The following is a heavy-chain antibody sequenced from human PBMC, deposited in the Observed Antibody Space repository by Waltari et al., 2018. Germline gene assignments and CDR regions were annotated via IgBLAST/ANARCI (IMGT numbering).Heavy chain of an antibody. CDR2: IYHSGST. J-gene: IGHJ4*02. Sequence: QVQLQESGPGLVKPSETLSLTCTVSGGSISSHYWIWIRQPPGKGLEWIGYIYHSGSTYYNPSLKSRVTISVDTSKNQFSLKLSSVTAADTAVYYCARHRSGLWFRELPISHWGQGTLVTVSS. CDR1: GGSISSHY. CDR3: ARHRSGLWFRELPISH. V-gene: IGHV4-59*08. D-gene: IGHD3-10*01.